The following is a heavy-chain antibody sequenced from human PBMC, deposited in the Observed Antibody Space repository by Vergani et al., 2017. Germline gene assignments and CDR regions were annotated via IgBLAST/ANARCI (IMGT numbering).Heavy chain of an antibody. V-gene: IGHV4-61*02. J-gene: IGHJ4*02. CDR3: ARHLRGYSYGGFDY. CDR2: IYISGDT. CDR1: GGSFSTGGQS. Sequence: QVQLQESGPGLVKPSQTLSLTCTVSGGSFSTGGQSWTWLRQSAGKGLEWIGRIYISGDTNYNPSLRSRAIMAVDASKKQFYLKLTSVTAADTAGYYCARHLRGYSYGGFDYWGQGREVTVSS. D-gene: IGHD5-18*01.